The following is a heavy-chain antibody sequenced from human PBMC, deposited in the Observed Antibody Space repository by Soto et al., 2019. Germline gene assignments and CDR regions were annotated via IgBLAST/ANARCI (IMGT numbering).Heavy chain of an antibody. J-gene: IGHJ4*02. CDR2: TYYRSKWYN. D-gene: IGHD3-3*01. CDR3: ARAPVTIFGVVIIDGGFDY. CDR1: GDRVSSNSAA. Sequence: SQTLSLTCAISGDRVSSNSAAWNWIRQSPSRGLEWLGRTYYRSKWYNDYAVSVKSRITINPDTSKNQFSLQLNSVTPEDTAVYYCARAPVTIFGVVIIDGGFDYWGQGTLVTVSS. V-gene: IGHV6-1*01.